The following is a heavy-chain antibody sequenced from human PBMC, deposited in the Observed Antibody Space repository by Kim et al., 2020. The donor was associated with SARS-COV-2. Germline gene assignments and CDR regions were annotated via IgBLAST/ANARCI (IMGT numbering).Heavy chain of an antibody. CDR3: ARVASSSIDY. D-gene: IGHD6-19*01. Sequence: TYYADSVRGRFTISRDNTKNSLFLQMDSLTDEDTAVYFCARVASSSIDYWGQGTRVTVSS. CDR2: T. J-gene: IGHJ4*02. V-gene: IGHV3-11*01.